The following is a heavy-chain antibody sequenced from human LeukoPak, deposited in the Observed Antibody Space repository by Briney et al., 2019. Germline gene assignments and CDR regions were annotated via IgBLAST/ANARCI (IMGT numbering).Heavy chain of an antibody. CDR1: GFTFSSYN. CDR3: ARDLSVGAKPNLGFDY. CDR2: ISSSSTYI. D-gene: IGHD1-26*01. V-gene: IGHV3-21*01. Sequence: GGSLRLSCAASGFTFSSYNMNWVRQAPGKGLEWVSSISSSSTYIYYADSMKGRFTLSRDNAKNSLYLQMNSLRAEDTAIYYCARDLSVGAKPNLGFDYWGQGTLVTVSS. J-gene: IGHJ4*02.